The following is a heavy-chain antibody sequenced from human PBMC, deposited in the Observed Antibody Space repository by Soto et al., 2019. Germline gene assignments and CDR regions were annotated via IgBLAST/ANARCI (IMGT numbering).Heavy chain of an antibody. J-gene: IGHJ4*02. CDR2: IKSKTDGGTI. V-gene: IGHV3-15*07. CDR1: SFTFINAW. Sequence: EMQLVESGGGLVKPGGSLRLSCAASSFTFINAWMNWVRQAPGKGLEWVGRIKSKTDGGTIDYAAPVKGRFTISRDDSENTLYLQVKSLKTEDTAVYYCIAAAGWLPKDWGQGTLVTVSS. CDR3: IAAAGWLPKD. D-gene: IGHD2-2*01.